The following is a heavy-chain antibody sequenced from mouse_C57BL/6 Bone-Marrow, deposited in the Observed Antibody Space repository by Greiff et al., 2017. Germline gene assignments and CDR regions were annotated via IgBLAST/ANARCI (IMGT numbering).Heavy chain of an antibody. Sequence: QVQLQQSGAELVRPGASVTLSCKASGYTFTDYEMHWVQQTPVHGLEWIGAIDPETGGTAYNQKFKGKAILTADKSSSTAYMELRSLTSEDSAVYYCTRRRGSYYGSSYYAMDYWGQGTSVTVSS. J-gene: IGHJ4*01. V-gene: IGHV1-15*01. D-gene: IGHD1-1*01. CDR3: TRRRGSYYGSSYYAMDY. CDR1: GYTFTDYE. CDR2: IDPETGGT.